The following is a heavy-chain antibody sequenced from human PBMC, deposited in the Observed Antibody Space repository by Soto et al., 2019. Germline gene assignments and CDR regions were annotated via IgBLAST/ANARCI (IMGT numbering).Heavy chain of an antibody. CDR2: IIPIFGTA. D-gene: IGHD6-13*01. V-gene: IGHV1-69*13. CDR1: GVTFSSYA. CDR3: ARAQRGIAAAGTNYYGMDV. J-gene: IGHJ6*02. Sequence: SVKVSCKASGVTFSSYAISWVRQAPGQGLEWMGGIIPIFGTANYAQKFQGRVTITADESTSTAYMELSSLRSEDTAVYYCARAQRGIAAAGTNYYGMDVWGQGTTVTVSS.